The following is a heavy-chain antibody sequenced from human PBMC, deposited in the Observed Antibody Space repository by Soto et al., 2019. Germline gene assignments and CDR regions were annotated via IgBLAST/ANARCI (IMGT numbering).Heavy chain of an antibody. CDR1: GYTFTSYA. J-gene: IGHJ4*02. CDR3: ARSIVVVTALDY. CDR2: VHAGNGNT. D-gene: IGHD2-21*02. Sequence: QVQLVQSGAEEKKPGASVKVSCKASGYTFTSYAMHWVRQAPGQRLEWMGWVHAGNGNTKYSQKFQVRVTITRHTSASTAYMELSSLRSEDTAVYYCARSIVVVTALDYWGQGTLVTVSS. V-gene: IGHV1-3*05.